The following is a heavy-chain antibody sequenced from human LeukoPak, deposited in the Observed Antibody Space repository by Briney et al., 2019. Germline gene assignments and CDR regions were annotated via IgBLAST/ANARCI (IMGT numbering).Heavy chain of an antibody. CDR1: GFTFSRNG. CDR2: IRDDGSTR. V-gene: IGHV3-30*02. D-gene: IGHD4-17*01. J-gene: IGHJ6*03. Sequence: GGSLRLSCAASGFTFSRNGMHWVRQTPGKGLEWVAFIRDDGSTRYYTDSVKGRFTISRDNSKNTLYLQMNSLRAEDTAVYYCARLMVTTFHYYYYMDVWGKGTTVTVSS. CDR3: ARLMVTTFHYYYYMDV.